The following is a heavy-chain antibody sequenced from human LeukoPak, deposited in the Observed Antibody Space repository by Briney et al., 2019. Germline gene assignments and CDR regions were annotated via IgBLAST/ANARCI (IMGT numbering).Heavy chain of an antibody. V-gene: IGHV5-10-1*01. CDR2: IDPSDSYT. CDR3: AREPLSCGGDCYSNY. CDR1: GYSFTSYW. J-gene: IGHJ4*02. Sequence: GEFLKISCKGSGYSFTSYWISWVRQMPGKGLEWMGRIDPSDSYTNYSPSFQGHVTISADKSISTAYLQWSSLKASDTAMYYCAREPLSCGGDCYSNYWGQGTLVTVSS. D-gene: IGHD2-21*02.